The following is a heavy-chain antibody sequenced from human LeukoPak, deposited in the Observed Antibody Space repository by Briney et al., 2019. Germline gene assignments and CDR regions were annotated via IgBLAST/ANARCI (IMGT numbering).Heavy chain of an antibody. V-gene: IGHV4-39*07. CDR1: GDSISSGTYY. D-gene: IGHD2-21*02. J-gene: IGHJ4*02. CDR3: TRTRGYCGGDSPRCLAY. Sequence: SETLSLTCTVSGDSISSGTYYWGWIRQPPGKGLEWIGSIYYSGGTYYNPSLNSRVTISLDMSKNQFSLKLRSVTAANTAVYYCTRTRGYCGGDSPRCLAYWGQGTLVTVSA. CDR2: IYYSGGT.